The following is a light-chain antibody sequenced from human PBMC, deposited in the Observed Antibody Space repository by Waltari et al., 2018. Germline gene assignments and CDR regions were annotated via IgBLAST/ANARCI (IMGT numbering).Light chain of an antibody. J-gene: IGKJ2*03. CDR1: QTVNRN. CDR2: GAS. V-gene: IGKV3-15*01. CDR3: QQYNDWLGS. Sequence: EIVMTQSPANLSVSPGESATLSCRASQTVNRNVAWYQQKPGQPPRLLISGASARATDVPARFSGRGSGTEFTLTISGLQSEDFAIYYCQQYNDWLGSFGQGTKLDSK.